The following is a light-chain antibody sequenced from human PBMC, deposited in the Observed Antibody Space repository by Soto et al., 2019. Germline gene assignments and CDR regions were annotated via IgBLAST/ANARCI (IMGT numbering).Light chain of an antibody. CDR3: QQYNNWPLT. J-gene: IGKJ5*01. Sequence: EMVLTQAPGTRSLSPGDRATLSFRASQSVSSSNLAWYQQKPGQAPRLLIYGASSRATGIPVRFSGSGSGTEFTLTISSLQSEDFAVSYCQQYNNWPLTFGQGTRLEIK. CDR2: GAS. CDR1: QSVSSSN. V-gene: IGKV3-15*01.